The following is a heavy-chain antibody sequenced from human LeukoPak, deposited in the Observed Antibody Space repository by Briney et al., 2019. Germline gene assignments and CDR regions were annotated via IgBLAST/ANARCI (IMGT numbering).Heavy chain of an antibody. D-gene: IGHD6-19*01. V-gene: IGHV1-69*04. J-gene: IGHJ4*02. CDR1: GGTFSSYA. CDR2: IIPILGIA. CDR3: ARDLPRDSSGWYGPWDY. Sequence: SVKVSCKASGGTFSSYAISWVRQAPGQGLEWMGRIIPILGIANYAQKFHGRVTITADKSPSTAYMELSSLRSEDTAVYYCARDLPRDSSGWYGPWDYWGQGTLVTVSS.